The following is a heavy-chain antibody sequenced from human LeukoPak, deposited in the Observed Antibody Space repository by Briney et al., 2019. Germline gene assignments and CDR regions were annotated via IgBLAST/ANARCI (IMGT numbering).Heavy chain of an antibody. CDR1: GGSFSGYY. V-gene: IGHV4-34*01. D-gene: IGHD6-13*01. CDR3: ARVGRIAAATPGG. CDR2: INHSGST. J-gene: IGHJ4*02. Sequence: SETLSLTCAVYGGSFSGYYWSWIRQPPGKGLEWIGEINHSGSTNYNPSLKSRVTISVDTSKNQFSLKLSSVTAADTAVYYCARVGRIAAATPGGWSQGTLVTVSS.